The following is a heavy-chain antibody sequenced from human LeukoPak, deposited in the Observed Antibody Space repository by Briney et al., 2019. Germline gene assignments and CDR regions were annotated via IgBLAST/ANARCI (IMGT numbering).Heavy chain of an antibody. CDR3: ARDRPTRRLQYSYYYYYYMDV. CDR1: GYTFTSYG. Sequence: ASVTVSCKASGYTFTSYGISWVRQAPGQGLEWMGWSSAYNGNTNYAQKLQGRVTMTTDTSTSTAYMELRSLRSDDTAVYYCARDRPTRRLQYSYYYYYYMDVWGKGTTVTVSS. V-gene: IGHV1-18*01. CDR2: SSAYNGNT. D-gene: IGHD4-11*01. J-gene: IGHJ6*03.